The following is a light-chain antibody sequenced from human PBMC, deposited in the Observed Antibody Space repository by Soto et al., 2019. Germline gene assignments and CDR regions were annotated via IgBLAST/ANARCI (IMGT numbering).Light chain of an antibody. Sequence: QSALTQPPSASGSPGQSVTISCTGTSGDVGGYNYVSWYQQHPGKAPKVLIYDVTQRPSGVPDRFSGSKSGNTASLTVSGLQAEDEADYYCASYGGSDNLIFGGGTKVTVL. V-gene: IGLV2-8*01. J-gene: IGLJ2*01. CDR2: DVT. CDR3: ASYGGSDNLI. CDR1: SGDVGGYNY.